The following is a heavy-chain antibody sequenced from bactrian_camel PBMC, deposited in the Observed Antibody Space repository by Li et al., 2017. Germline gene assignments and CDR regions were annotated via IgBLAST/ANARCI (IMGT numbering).Heavy chain of an antibody. CDR3: AARWGAGGCWHAGFEARTFHD. Sequence: HVQLVESGGGSVQAGGSLRLSCAASGDTYRGSYCVAWFRQAPGKEREGVANIAHDGDTAYGDSVKGRFSISEGNYNTFYLQMNSLKPEDNAMYYCAARWGAGGCWHAGFEARTFHDWGQGTQVTVS. J-gene: IGHJ4*01. D-gene: IGHD7*01. V-gene: IGHV3S55*01. CDR1: GDTYRGSYC. CDR2: IAHDGDT.